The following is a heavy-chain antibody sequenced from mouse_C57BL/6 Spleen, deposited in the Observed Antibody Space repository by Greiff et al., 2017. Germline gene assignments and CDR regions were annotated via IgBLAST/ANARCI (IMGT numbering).Heavy chain of an antibody. V-gene: IGHV1-26*01. D-gene: IGHD2-12*01. CDR1: GYTFTDYY. Sequence: EVQLQQSGPELVKPGASVKISCKASGYTFTDYYMNWVKQSHGKSLEWIGDINPNNGGTSYNQKFKGKATLTVDKSSSTAYMELRSLTSEDSAVYYCASSSYDGYAMDYWGQGTSVTVSS. CDR3: ASSSYDGYAMDY. CDR2: INPNNGGT. J-gene: IGHJ4*01.